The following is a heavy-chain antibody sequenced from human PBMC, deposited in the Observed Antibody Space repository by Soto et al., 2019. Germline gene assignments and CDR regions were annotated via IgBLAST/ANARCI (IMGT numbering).Heavy chain of an antibody. V-gene: IGHV4-39*01. Sequence: SETLSLTCSVSGGSISSNNYYWGWIRQPPGQGLEWIGSIHYSGSTYDSPSLKSRVAMSIDTSKNQFSLKLRTVAAADTAVYYCVRVVEAATRHTDFDSWGQGIVVTVSS. J-gene: IGHJ4*02. CDR1: GGSISSNNYY. CDR2: IHYSGST. CDR3: VRVVEAATRHTDFDS. D-gene: IGHD2-15*01.